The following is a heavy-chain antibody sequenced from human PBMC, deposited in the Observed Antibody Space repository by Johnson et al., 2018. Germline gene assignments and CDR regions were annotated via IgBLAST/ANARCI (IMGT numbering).Heavy chain of an antibody. CDR1: GFSFGDSA. CDR3: TKTCGGDCYYFQH. D-gene: IGHD2-21*02. CDR2: IKSKAFGGTT. Sequence: EVQLVESGGGLVQPGRSLSLSCSASGFSFGDSAMSWFRQAPGKGLEWVGFIKSKAFGGTTEYAASVRGRFAISRDDSKSIAYLQMNSLKTEDTAVYYCTKTCGGDCYYFQHWGQGTLVTVSS. V-gene: IGHV3-49*03. J-gene: IGHJ1*01.